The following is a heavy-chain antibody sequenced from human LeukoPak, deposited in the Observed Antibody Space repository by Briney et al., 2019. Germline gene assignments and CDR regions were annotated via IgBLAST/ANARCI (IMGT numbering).Heavy chain of an antibody. J-gene: IGHJ4*02. CDR3: AGVNYLAPFDY. D-gene: IGHD2/OR15-2a*01. CDR1: GGSINSYY. V-gene: IGHV4-4*07. CDR2: IYSSGST. Sequence: SGTLSLTCSVSGGSINSYYWSWIRQSAGKGLEWIGRIYSSGSTNYNPSLESRVTMSVDTSKNQFYLKLRSVTAADTAVYYCAGVNYLAPFDYWGQGTQVTVSS.